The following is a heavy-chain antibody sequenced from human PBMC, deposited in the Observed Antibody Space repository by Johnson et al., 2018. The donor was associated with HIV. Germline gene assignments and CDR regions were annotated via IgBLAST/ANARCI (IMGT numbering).Heavy chain of an antibody. J-gene: IGHJ3*02. CDR1: GFTFDDYG. Sequence: VQLVESGGGVVQPGRSLRLSCTASGFTFDDYGMSWVRQAPGKGLEWVSGISWNSGSIGYVDSVKGRFTISRDNAKNSLYLQMNSLRAEDTALYYCAREPQRDSVSHSVAFDIWGQGTMVTVSS. CDR2: ISWNSGSI. D-gene: IGHD1-26*01. V-gene: IGHV3-20*04. CDR3: AREPQRDSVSHSVAFDI.